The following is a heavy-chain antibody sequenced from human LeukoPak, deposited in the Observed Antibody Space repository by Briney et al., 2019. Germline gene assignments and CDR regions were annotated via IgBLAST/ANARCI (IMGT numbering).Heavy chain of an antibody. CDR1: GGSISSGGYS. D-gene: IGHD4-23*01. J-gene: IGHJ4*02. CDR2: IYHSGST. CDR3: ATFGGNGFDY. Sequence: SETLSLTCAVSGGSISSGGYSWSWIRQPPGRGLEWIGYIYHSGSTYYNPSLKSRVTISVGRSKNQFSLKLSSVTAADTAVYYCATFGGNGFDYWGQGTLVTVSS. V-gene: IGHV4-30-2*01.